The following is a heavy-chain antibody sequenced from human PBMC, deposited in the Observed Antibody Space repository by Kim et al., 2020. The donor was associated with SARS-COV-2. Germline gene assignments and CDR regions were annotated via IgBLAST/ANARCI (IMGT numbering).Heavy chain of an antibody. J-gene: IGHJ4*02. V-gene: IGHV4-34*01. D-gene: IGHD3-22*01. Sequence: LKGRVTISVDTSKNQFSLKLSSVTAADTAVYYCARGRKGGYSSLRWFDYWGQGTLVTVSS. CDR3: ARGRKGGYSSLRWFDY.